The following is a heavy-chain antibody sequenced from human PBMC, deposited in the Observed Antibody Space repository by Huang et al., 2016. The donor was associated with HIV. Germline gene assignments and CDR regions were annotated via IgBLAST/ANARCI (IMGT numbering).Heavy chain of an antibody. CDR2: INQSEST. CDR3: ARGQGGYYYYYMDV. J-gene: IGHJ6*03. V-gene: IGHV4-34*01. CDR1: GGSFRGYY. Sequence: QVQLQQWGAGLLRPSETLSLTCAVYGGSFRGYYGTWIRQPPGKGLEWIGEINQSESTNYNPSLKRRVTISVDTSRNQFSLTLTSVTAADTAVYYCARGQGGYYYYYMDVWGKGTTVTVSS.